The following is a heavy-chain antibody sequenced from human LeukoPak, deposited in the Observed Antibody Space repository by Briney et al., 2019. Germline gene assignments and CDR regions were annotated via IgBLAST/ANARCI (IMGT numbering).Heavy chain of an antibody. CDR1: GYTFTSYG. Sequence: ASAKVSCKASGYTFTSYGISWVRQAPGQGLEWMGWISAYNGNTNYAQKLQGRVTMTTDTSTSTAYMELRSLRSDDTAVYYCAGHSDYGGNPELDYWGQGTLVTVSS. J-gene: IGHJ4*02. D-gene: IGHD4-23*01. CDR2: ISAYNGNT. V-gene: IGHV1-18*01. CDR3: AGHSDYGGNPELDY.